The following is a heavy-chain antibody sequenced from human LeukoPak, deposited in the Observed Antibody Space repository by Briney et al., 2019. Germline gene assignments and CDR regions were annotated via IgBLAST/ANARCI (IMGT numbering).Heavy chain of an antibody. Sequence: GGSLRLTCAASGFTFSSYAMSWVRQAPGKGLEWVSAISGSGGSTYYADSVKGRFTISRDNSKNTLYLQMNSLRAEDTAVYYCAKTTRHQKIVVVIYGFDYWGQGTLVTVSS. CDR2: ISGSGGST. J-gene: IGHJ4*02. CDR3: AKTTRHQKIVVVIYGFDY. D-gene: IGHD3-22*01. CDR1: GFTFSSYA. V-gene: IGHV3-23*01.